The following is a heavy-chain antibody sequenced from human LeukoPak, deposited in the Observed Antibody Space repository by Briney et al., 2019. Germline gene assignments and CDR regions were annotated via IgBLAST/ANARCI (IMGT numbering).Heavy chain of an antibody. J-gene: IGHJ4*02. V-gene: IGHV3-53*01. D-gene: IGHD3-10*01. CDR3: ARTYGSGSYYFR. Sequence: GGSLRLSCAASGFTFSSYSMNWVRQAPGKGLEWVSVIYSGGSTYYADSVKGRFTISRDNSKNTLYLQMNSLRAEDTAVYYCARTYGSGSYYFRWGQGTLVTVSS. CDR2: IYSGGST. CDR1: GFTFSSYS.